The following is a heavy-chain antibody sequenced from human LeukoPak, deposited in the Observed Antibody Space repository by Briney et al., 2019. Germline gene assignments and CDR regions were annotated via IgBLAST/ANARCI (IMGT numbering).Heavy chain of an antibody. Sequence: GASVKVSCKASGGTFSSYAISWVRQAPGQGLEWMGRIIPILGIANYAQKFQGRVTITADKSTSTAYMELSSLRSEGTAVYYCARDGYNYPYDYWGQGTLVTVSS. J-gene: IGHJ4*02. CDR3: ARDGYNYPYDY. CDR2: IIPILGIA. CDR1: GGTFSSYA. V-gene: IGHV1-69*04. D-gene: IGHD5-24*01.